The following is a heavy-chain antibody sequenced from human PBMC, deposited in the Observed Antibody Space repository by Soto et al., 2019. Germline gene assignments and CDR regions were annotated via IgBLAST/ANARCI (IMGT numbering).Heavy chain of an antibody. Sequence: SETLSLTCILSWGTLSGYYWPLIRQPAGKGLEWIGRIYSSGNTKYNPSLQSRVTMSLDTSNNQFSLRLTSVTAADTAVYYCARGQRFSDWFDPWGQGNLVTVSS. CDR3: ARGQRFSDWFDP. CDR1: WGTLSGYY. D-gene: IGHD3-3*01. J-gene: IGHJ5*02. V-gene: IGHV4-4*07. CDR2: IYSSGNT.